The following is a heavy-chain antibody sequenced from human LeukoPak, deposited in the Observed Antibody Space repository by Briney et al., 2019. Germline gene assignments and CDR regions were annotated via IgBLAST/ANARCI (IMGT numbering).Heavy chain of an antibody. Sequence: SETLSLTCAVYGGSFSGYYWSWIRQPPGKGLEWIGEINRSGSTNYNPSLKSRVTISVDTSKNQFSLKLSSVTAADTAVYYCARGLRVRYYYDSSGYPDLDYWGQGTLVTVSS. V-gene: IGHV4-34*01. D-gene: IGHD3-22*01. CDR2: INRSGST. J-gene: IGHJ4*02. CDR3: ARGLRVRYYYDSSGYPDLDY. CDR1: GGSFSGYY.